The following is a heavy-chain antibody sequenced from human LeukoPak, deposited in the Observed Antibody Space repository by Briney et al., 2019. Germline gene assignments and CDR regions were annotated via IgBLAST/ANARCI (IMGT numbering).Heavy chain of an antibody. J-gene: IGHJ4*02. Sequence: PGGSLRLSCAASGFTVSSNYMSWVRQAPGKGLEWIGEMYHSGSTNYNPSLKSRVTISVDKSNNQFSLKLSSVTAADTAVDYCALGTMIRGVIKSPFDYWGQGTLVTVSS. V-gene: IGHV4-4*02. CDR3: ALGTMIRGVIKSPFDY. D-gene: IGHD3-10*01. CDR1: GFTVSSNY. CDR2: MYHSGST.